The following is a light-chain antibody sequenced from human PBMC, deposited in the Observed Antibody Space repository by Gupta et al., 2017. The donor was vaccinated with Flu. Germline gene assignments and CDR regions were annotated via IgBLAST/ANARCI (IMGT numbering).Light chain of an antibody. CDR3: QQYNNWPPIS. V-gene: IGKV3-15*01. J-gene: IGKJ4*01. Sequence: EIVLTQCPATLSLSPGETGTLSCRARLSIGTNVAWYQQKPGQPPRLLIYAASTRATGIPARFSGSGSGTEFSLTISSLQSEDFAVYYCQQYNNWPPISFGGGTKLEIK. CDR2: AAS. CDR1: LSIGTN.